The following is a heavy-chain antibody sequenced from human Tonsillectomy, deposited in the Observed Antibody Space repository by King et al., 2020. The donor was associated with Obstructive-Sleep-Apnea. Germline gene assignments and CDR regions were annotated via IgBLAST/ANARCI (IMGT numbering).Heavy chain of an antibody. V-gene: IGHV3-9*01. CDR2: ISWNSGSI. J-gene: IGHJ4*02. Sequence: VQLVESGGGLVQPGRSLRLSGAASGFIFDDYGMHWVRQVPGKGLEWVSGISWNSGSIGYADSVKGRFTISRDNAKNFLYVQMNSLRPEDTALYYCAKSYKSGWYVPFDYWGQGTLVTVSS. CDR3: AKSYKSGWYVPFDY. D-gene: IGHD6-19*01. CDR1: GFIFDDYG.